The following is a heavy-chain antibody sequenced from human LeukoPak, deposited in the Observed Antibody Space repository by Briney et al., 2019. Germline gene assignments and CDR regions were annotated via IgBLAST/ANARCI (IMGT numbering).Heavy chain of an antibody. J-gene: IGHJ4*02. CDR2: IYTSGST. CDR3: ARVDITMVRGVIS. Sequence: SETLSLTCTVSGGSISSGSYYWSWIRQPAGKGLEWIGRIYTSGSTNYNPSLKSRVTISVDTSKNQFSLKLSSVTAADTAVYYCARVDITMVRGVISWGQGTLVTVSS. D-gene: IGHD3-10*01. V-gene: IGHV4-61*02. CDR1: GGSISSGSYY.